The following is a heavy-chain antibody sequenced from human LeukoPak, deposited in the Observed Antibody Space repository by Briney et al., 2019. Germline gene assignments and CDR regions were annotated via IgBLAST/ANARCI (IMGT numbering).Heavy chain of an antibody. V-gene: IGHV3-23*01. CDR3: ARKDVLTGSYFDY. CDR1: GFDFSTYA. D-gene: IGHD3-22*01. J-gene: IGHJ4*02. Sequence: GGTLRLSCAASGFDFSTYAMSWVRQAPGKGLEWVSGISGSGDTTYYADSVKGRFTISRDNSKNTLYLQMNSLRAEDTAVYYCARKDVLTGSYFDYWGQGTLVTVSS. CDR2: ISGSGDTT.